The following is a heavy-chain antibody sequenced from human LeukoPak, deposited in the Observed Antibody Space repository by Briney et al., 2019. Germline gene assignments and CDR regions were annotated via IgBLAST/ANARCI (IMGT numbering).Heavy chain of an antibody. CDR2: ISAYNGNT. Sequence: GASVKVSCKASGYTFTSYGISWVRQAPGQGLEWMGWISAYNGNTNYAQKLQGRVTMTTDTSTSTAYMELRSLRSDDTAVYYCARDRLLRNGLYNWFDPWGRGTLVTVSS. V-gene: IGHV1-18*01. CDR3: ARDRLLRNGLYNWFDP. D-gene: IGHD3-3*01. CDR1: GYTFTSYG. J-gene: IGHJ5*02.